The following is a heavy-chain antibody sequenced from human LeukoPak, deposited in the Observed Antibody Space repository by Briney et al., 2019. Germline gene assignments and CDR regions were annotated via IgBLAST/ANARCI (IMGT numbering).Heavy chain of an antibody. CDR3: ARDREYQLPTGMDV. CDR1: GFTFSSYG. CDR2: ISYDGSNK. Sequence: GGSLRLSCAASGFTFSSYGMHWVRQAPGKGLEWVAVISYDGSNKYYADSVKGRFTISRDNSKNTLYLQMNSLRAEDTAVYYCARDREYQLPTGMDVWGQGTTVTVSS. V-gene: IGHV3-30*03. J-gene: IGHJ6*02. D-gene: IGHD2-2*01.